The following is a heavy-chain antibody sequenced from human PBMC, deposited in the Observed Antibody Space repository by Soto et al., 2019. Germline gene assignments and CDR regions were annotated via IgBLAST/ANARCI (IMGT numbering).Heavy chain of an antibody. CDR1: GFSVSRDY. CDR3: AGDPGDRNGMIV. J-gene: IGHJ6*02. Sequence: EVQVVESGGDLVQPGGSQRLSCAASGFSVSRDYMNWVRQAPGKGLEWVSVIYSGGDKYYADSVKGRFTISRDNSKNLVSLQMTSLRTEDTAVYYCAGDPGDRNGMIVWGQGTTVTVSS. CDR2: IYSGGDK. D-gene: IGHD1-26*01. V-gene: IGHV3-66*01.